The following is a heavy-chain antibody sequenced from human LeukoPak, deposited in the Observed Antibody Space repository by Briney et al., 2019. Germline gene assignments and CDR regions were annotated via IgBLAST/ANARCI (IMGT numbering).Heavy chain of an antibody. V-gene: IGHV4-39*01. D-gene: IGHD1-26*01. CDR3: ARHVPRELLYYFDY. CDR1: GGSISSYY. Sequence: SETLSLTCTVSGGSISSYYWGWIRQPPGKGLEWIGSIYYSGSTYYNPSLKSRVTISVDTSKNQFSLKLSSVTAADTAVYYCARHVPRELLYYFDYWGQGTLVTVSS. CDR2: IYYSGST. J-gene: IGHJ4*02.